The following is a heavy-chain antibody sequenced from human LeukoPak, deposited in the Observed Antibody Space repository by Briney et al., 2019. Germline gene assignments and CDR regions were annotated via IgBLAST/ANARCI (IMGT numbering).Heavy chain of an antibody. CDR2: IIPNSGGT. CDR1: GGTFSSYA. Sequence: ASVKVSCKASGGTFSSYAISWVRQAPGQGLEWMGGIIPNSGGTNYAQKFQGWVTMTRDTSISTAYMELSRLRSDDTAVYYCARGFYDSSGYYYVPLDYWGQGTLVTVSS. CDR3: ARGFYDSSGYYYVPLDY. D-gene: IGHD3-22*01. J-gene: IGHJ4*02. V-gene: IGHV1-2*04.